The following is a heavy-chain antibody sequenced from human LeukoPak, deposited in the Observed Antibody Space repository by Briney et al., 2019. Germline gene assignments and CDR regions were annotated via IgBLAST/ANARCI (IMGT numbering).Heavy chain of an antibody. D-gene: IGHD6-13*01. Sequence: PGGSLRLSCAASGFTFSSYAMSWVRQAPGKGLEWVSGISSSGSGGSTYYADSVKGRFTISRDNSKNTLYLQINSVRAEDTALYYCARAYSSSWYDFWGQGTLVTVSS. CDR2: ISSSGSGGST. J-gene: IGHJ5*01. CDR1: GFTFSSYA. V-gene: IGHV3-23*01. CDR3: ARAYSSSWYDF.